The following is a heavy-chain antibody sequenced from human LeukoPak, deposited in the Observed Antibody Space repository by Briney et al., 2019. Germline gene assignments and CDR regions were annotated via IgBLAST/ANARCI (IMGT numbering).Heavy chain of an antibody. V-gene: IGHV4-39*01. Sequence: SETLSLTCAVYGGSFSGYYWGWIRQPPGKGLEWIGSIYYSGSTYYNPSLKSRVTISVDTSKNQFSLKLSSVTAADTAVYYCARRPAASWDNWFDPWGQGTLVTVSS. CDR2: IYYSGST. CDR3: ARRPAASWDNWFDP. D-gene: IGHD2-2*01. CDR1: GGSFSGYY. J-gene: IGHJ5*02.